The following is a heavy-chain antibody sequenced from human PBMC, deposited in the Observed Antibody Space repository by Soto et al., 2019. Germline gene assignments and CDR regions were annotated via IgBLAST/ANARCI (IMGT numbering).Heavy chain of an antibody. CDR2: ISAYNGNT. CDR1: GYTFTSYG. CDR3: ARVYPLEMATTQGFDY. V-gene: IGHV1-18*04. D-gene: IGHD5-12*01. Sequence: QVQLVQSGAEVKKPGASVKVSCKASGYTFTSYGISWVRQAPGQGLEWMGWISAYNGNTNYAQKLQGRVTMTTDTSTSTAYMKLRSLRSDDTAVYYCARVYPLEMATTQGFDYWGQGTLVTVSS. J-gene: IGHJ4*02.